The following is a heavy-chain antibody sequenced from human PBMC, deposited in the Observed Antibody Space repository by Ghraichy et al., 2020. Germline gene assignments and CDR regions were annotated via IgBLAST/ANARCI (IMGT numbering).Heavy chain of an antibody. J-gene: IGHJ6*03. V-gene: IGHV3-21*01. CDR3: ARDGFDYYYYMDV. D-gene: IGHD3-10*01. CDR1: GFTFSSYS. Sequence: GGSLRLSCAASGFTFSSYSMNWVRQAPGKGLEWVSSISSSSSYIYYADSVKGRFTISRDNAKNSLYLQMNSLRAEDTAVYYCARDGFDYYYYMDVWGKGTTVTVSS. CDR2: ISSSSSYI.